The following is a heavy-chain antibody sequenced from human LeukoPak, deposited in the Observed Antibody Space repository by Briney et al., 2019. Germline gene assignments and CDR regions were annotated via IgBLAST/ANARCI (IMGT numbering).Heavy chain of an antibody. CDR1: GGSISSYY. V-gene: IGHV4-59*01. CDR3: ARLPLRYNYVDY. D-gene: IGHD1-1*01. J-gene: IGHJ4*02. Sequence: PSETLSLTCTVSGGSISSYYWSWIRQPPGKGLEWIGYIYYSGTTDYNPSLKSRVTMSIDTSKRQFSLKLNSATAADTAVYYCARLPLRYNYVDYWGQGTLVTVSS. CDR2: IYYSGTT.